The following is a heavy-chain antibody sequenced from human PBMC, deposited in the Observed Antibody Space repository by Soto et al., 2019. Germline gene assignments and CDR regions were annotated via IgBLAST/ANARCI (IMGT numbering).Heavy chain of an antibody. D-gene: IGHD3-22*01. CDR3: AADPVYDSSGYFDY. CDR1: GFTFTSSA. V-gene: IGHV1-58*01. CDR2: IVVGSGYT. J-gene: IGHJ4*02. Sequence: GASVKVSCKASGFTFTSSAVQWVRQARGQPPEWIGWIVVGSGYTNYAQKLQERVTITRDMSTSTAYMEMSSLRSEDTAVYYCAADPVYDSSGYFDYWGQGTLVTVSS.